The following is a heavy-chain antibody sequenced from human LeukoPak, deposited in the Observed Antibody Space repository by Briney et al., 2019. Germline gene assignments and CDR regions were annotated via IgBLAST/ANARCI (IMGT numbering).Heavy chain of an antibody. J-gene: IGHJ5*02. CDR1: GFTFSSYG. CDR3: AKEEGSAYYYDSSTLSPYFDP. V-gene: IGHV3-30*18. Sequence: GGSLRLSCAASGFTFSSYGMHWVRQAPGKGLEWVAVISYDGSNKYYADSVKGRFTISRDNSKNTLYLQMNSLRAEDTAVYYCAKEEGSAYYYDSSTLSPYFDPWGQGTLVTVSS. CDR2: ISYDGSNK. D-gene: IGHD3-22*01.